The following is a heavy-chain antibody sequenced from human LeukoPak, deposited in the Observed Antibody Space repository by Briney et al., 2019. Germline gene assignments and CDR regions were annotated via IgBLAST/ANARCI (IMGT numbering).Heavy chain of an antibody. CDR1: GFTFSTYW. CDR3: VRGTNAWSGMDV. Sequence: PGESLRLSCAASGFTFSTYWMHWGRQTPGKGLVWVSHINRDGSTTEYADSVKGRFTISRDNAKNTLFLQMNSLRAEDTAVYFCVRGTNAWSGMDVWGQGTTVTVSS. J-gene: IGHJ6*02. V-gene: IGHV3-74*03. CDR2: INRDGSTT. D-gene: IGHD2-2*01.